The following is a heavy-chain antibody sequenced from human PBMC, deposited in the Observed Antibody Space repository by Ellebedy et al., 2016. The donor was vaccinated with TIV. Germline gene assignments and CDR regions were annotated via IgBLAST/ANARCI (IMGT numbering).Heavy chain of an antibody. J-gene: IGHJ4*02. CDR3: ARGLWDDYGDFFDY. Sequence: PGGSLRLSCAASGFTFSSYWMSWVRQAPGKGLEWVANIKQDGSEKYYVDSVKGRFTISRDNAKNSLYLQMNSLRAEDTAVYYCARGLWDDYGDFFDYWGQGTLVTVSS. V-gene: IGHV3-7*03. CDR2: IKQDGSEK. CDR1: GFTFSSYW. D-gene: IGHD4-17*01.